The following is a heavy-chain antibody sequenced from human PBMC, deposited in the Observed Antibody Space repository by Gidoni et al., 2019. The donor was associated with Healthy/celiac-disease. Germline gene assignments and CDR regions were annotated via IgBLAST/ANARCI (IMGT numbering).Heavy chain of an antibody. D-gene: IGHD6-13*01. CDR2: IYYSGST. J-gene: IGHJ4*02. CDR1: GGSLSSYY. Sequence: QVQLQASGPGLVKPSETLSLTCTVPGGSLSSYYWSWIRQPPGKGLEWVGYIYYSGSTNYNPSLKSRVTISVDTSKNQFSLKLSSVTAADTAVYYCARGRAAPYSSSFYYWGQGTLVTVSS. V-gene: IGHV4-59*01. CDR3: ARGRAAPYSSSFYY.